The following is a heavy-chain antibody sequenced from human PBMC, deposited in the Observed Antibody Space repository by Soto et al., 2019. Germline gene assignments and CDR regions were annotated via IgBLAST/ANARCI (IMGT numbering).Heavy chain of an antibody. CDR1: GFTVSSNY. D-gene: IGHD4-17*01. V-gene: IGHV3-53*01. Sequence: PGGSLRLSCAASGFTVSSNYMSWVRQAPGKGLEWVSVIYSGGSTYYAGSVKGRFTISRDNSKNTLYLQMNSLRAEDTAVYYCARESRGTTHYYYYYYGMDVWGQGTTVTVSS. CDR2: IYSGGST. J-gene: IGHJ6*02. CDR3: ARESRGTTHYYYYYYGMDV.